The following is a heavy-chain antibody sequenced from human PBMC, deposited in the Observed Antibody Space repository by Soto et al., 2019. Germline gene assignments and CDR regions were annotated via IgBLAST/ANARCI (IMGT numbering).Heavy chain of an antibody. J-gene: IGHJ4*02. CDR1: GYTFTSYA. CDR2: INAGNGNT. V-gene: IGHV1-3*01. Sequence: ASVKVSCKASGYTFTSYAMHWVRQAPGQRLEWMGWINAGNGNTKYSQKFQGRVTITRDTSASTAYMELSSLRSEDTAVYYCARDRFGRPVLRFLEWLLYPFDYWGQGTLVTVSS. CDR3: ARDRFGRPVLRFLEWLLYPFDY. D-gene: IGHD3-3*01.